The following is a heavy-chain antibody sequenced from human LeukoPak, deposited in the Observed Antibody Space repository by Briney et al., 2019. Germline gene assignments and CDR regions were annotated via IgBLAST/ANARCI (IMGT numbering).Heavy chain of an antibody. Sequence: GGSLRLSCAASGFTLSSYGMHWVRQAPGKGLEWVAVISYDGSNKYYADSVKGRFTISRDNSKNTLYLQMNSLRAEDTAVYYCAKPITTVSYYYGMDVWGQGTTVTVSS. J-gene: IGHJ6*02. CDR2: ISYDGSNK. CDR1: GFTLSSYG. D-gene: IGHD4-17*01. CDR3: AKPITTVSYYYGMDV. V-gene: IGHV3-30*18.